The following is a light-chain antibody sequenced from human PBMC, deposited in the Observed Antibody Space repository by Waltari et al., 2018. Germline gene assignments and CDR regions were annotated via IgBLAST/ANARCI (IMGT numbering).Light chain of an antibody. CDR2: WAS. Sequence: DIVVTQSPDSLAVFLGEAATINCKSSQSVLTRSNSKNYLAWYKQKPGQPHKLIIYWASTLEAGVPDQFSGSGSGTDVTLTISILQAEDVAVYYRQQYDSTILTFGPGTKVDIK. V-gene: IGKV4-1*01. J-gene: IGKJ3*01. CDR3: QQYDSTILT. CDR1: QSVLTRSNSKNY.